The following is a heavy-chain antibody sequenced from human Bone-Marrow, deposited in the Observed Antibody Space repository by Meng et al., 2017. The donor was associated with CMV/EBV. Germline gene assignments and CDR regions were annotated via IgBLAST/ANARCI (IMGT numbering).Heavy chain of an antibody. D-gene: IGHD5-12*01. Sequence: GGSLRLSCAASGFTFSSYEMNWVRQAPGKGLEWVSYISSSGSTIYYADSVKGRFTISRDNAKNSLYLQMNSLRAEDTAVYYCARDRRGYSGYDVVDPWGQGTLVTVSS. CDR3: ARDRRGYSGYDVVDP. CDR2: ISSSGSTI. CDR1: GFTFSSYE. V-gene: IGHV3-48*03. J-gene: IGHJ5*02.